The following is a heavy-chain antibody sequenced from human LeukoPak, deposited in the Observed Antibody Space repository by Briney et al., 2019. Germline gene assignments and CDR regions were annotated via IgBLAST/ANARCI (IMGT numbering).Heavy chain of an antibody. V-gene: IGHV3-21*01. D-gene: IGHD6-13*01. Sequence: GGSLRLSCAASGFTFSSYSMNWVRQAPGKGLEWVSSISSSSSYIYYADSVKGRFTISRDNAKNSLYLQMNSLRAEDTAVYYCAKGSSSWYILNDAFDIWGQGTMVTVSS. CDR1: GFTFSSYS. CDR3: AKGSSSWYILNDAFDI. CDR2: ISSSSSYI. J-gene: IGHJ3*02.